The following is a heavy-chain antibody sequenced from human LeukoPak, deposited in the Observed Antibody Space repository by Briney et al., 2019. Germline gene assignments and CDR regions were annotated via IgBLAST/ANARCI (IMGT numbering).Heavy chain of an antibody. J-gene: IGHJ4*02. CDR1: GFTFSSYG. V-gene: IGHV3-30*03. Sequence: GGSLRLSCAASGFTFSSYGMHWVRQAPGKGLEWVAVISYDGSNKYYADSVKGRFTISRDNSRSTLYLQMNSLRPEDTAIYYCAREGYYGSGSPPSLYFDYWGQGTLVTVSS. CDR3: AREGYYGSGSPPSLYFDY. CDR2: ISYDGSNK. D-gene: IGHD3-10*01.